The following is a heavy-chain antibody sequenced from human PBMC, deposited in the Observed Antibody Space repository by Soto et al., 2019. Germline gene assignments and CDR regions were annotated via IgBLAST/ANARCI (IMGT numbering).Heavy chain of an antibody. Sequence: QVQLVESGGGVVQPGRSLRLSCAASGFTFSSYAMHWVRQAPGKGLEWVAVISYDGSNKYYADSVKGRFTISRDNSKNTLYLQMNSLRAEDTAVYYCARVGYGEAFDIWGQATMVTVSS. D-gene: IGHD5-12*01. CDR3: ARVGYGEAFDI. CDR2: ISYDGSNK. J-gene: IGHJ3*02. V-gene: IGHV3-30-3*01. CDR1: GFTFSSYA.